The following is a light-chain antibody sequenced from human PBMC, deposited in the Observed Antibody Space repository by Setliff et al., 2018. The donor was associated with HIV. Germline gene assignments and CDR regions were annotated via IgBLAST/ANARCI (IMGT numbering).Light chain of an antibody. CDR2: SSS. Sequence: QAVVTQEPSLTVSPGGTVTLTCASSTGAVTSGNFPSWFQQKPGQAPRALIYSSSKKHSWTPARFSGSLLGGKAALTLSGVQPEDEADYYCLLYYGTCYVFGSGTKVTVL. V-gene: IGLV7-43*01. J-gene: IGLJ1*01. CDR1: TGAVTSGNF. CDR3: LLYYGTCYV.